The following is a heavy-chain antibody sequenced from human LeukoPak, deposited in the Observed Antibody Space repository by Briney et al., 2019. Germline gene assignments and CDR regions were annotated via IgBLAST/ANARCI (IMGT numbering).Heavy chain of an antibody. D-gene: IGHD4-17*01. V-gene: IGHV3-23*01. CDR1: AFTFNSYV. Sequence: GGSLRLSCAASAFTFNSYVMSWVRQAPGKGLEWVSAISGSGGSTYYADSVKGRFTISRDNSKNTLYLQMNSLRAEDTAVYYCAKEVTTVTVIDYWGQGTLVTVSS. CDR2: ISGSGGST. CDR3: AKEVTTVTVIDY. J-gene: IGHJ4*02.